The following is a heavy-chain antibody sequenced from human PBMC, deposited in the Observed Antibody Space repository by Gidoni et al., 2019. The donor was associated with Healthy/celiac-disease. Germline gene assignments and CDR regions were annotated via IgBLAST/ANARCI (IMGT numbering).Heavy chain of an antibody. V-gene: IGHV3-21*01. CDR2: ISSRSSYI. D-gene: IGHD2-2*01. CDR1: GFTFRSYS. J-gene: IGHJ5*02. CDR3: ARDHSEIVPAAKGWFDP. Sequence: EVQLVESGGGLVKPGGSLRLSCAASGFTFRSYSMNWVRQAPGKGLEWVSSISSRSSYIYYADSVKGRFTISRDNAKNSLYLQMNSLRAEDTAVYYCARDHSEIVPAAKGWFDPWGQGTLVTVSS.